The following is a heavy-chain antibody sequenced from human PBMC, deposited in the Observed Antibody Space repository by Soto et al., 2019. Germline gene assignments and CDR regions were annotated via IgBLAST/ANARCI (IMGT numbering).Heavy chain of an antibody. CDR3: ARHEVVRGTDYYYGMDV. J-gene: IGHJ6*02. V-gene: IGHV4-39*01. CDR1: GGSISSSSYY. D-gene: IGHD3-10*01. CDR2: IYYSGST. Sequence: SETLSLTCTVSGGSISSSSYYWGWIRQPPGKGLEWIGSIYYSGSTYYNPPLKSRVTISVDTSKNQFSLKLSSVTAADTAVYYCARHEVVRGTDYYYGMDVWGQGTTVTVSS.